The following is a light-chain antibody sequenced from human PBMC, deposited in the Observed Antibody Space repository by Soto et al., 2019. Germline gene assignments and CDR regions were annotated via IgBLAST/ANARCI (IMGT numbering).Light chain of an antibody. V-gene: IGLV2-14*01. CDR2: EVS. CDR3: SSSTSSSTLVV. Sequence: QSALTQPASVSGSPGQSITISCTGTSGDIGAYNYVSWYQQHPGKAPKLMIYEVSTRPSGVSSRFSGSKSGNTASLTISGLQAEDEADYYCSSSTSSSTLVVFGGGTKVTVL. J-gene: IGLJ2*01. CDR1: SGDIGAYNY.